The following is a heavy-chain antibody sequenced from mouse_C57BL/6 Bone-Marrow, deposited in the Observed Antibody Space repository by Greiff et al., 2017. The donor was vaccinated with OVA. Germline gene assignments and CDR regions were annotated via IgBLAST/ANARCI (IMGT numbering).Heavy chain of an antibody. J-gene: IGHJ1*03. V-gene: IGHV1-74*01. CDR3: AIERILYYGSSYWYFDV. Sequence: QVQLQQPGAELVKPGASVKVSCKASGYTFTSYWMHWVKQRPGQGLEWIGRIHPSDSDTNYNQKFKGKATLTVDKSSSTAYMQLSSLTSEDSAVXYCAIERILYYGSSYWYFDVWGTGTTVTVSS. CDR2: IHPSDSDT. D-gene: IGHD1-1*01. CDR1: GYTFTSYW.